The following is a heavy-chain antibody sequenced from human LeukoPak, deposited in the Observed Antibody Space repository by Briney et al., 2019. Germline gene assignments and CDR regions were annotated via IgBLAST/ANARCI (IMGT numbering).Heavy chain of an antibody. CDR3: ARMNIVGASQSDY. CDR1: GGSISSSNW. Sequence: SETLSLTCAVSGGSISSSNWWSWVRQPPGKGLEWIGEIYHSGSTNYNPSLKSRVTISVDKSKNQFSLKLSSVTAADTAVYYCARMNIVGASQSDYWGQGTLVTVSS. V-gene: IGHV4-4*02. CDR2: IYHSGST. D-gene: IGHD1-26*01. J-gene: IGHJ4*02.